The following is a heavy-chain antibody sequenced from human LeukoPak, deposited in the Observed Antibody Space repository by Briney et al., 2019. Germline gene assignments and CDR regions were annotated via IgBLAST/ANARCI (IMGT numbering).Heavy chain of an antibody. J-gene: IGHJ5*02. CDR1: GGSISTSNYY. V-gene: IGHV4-39*07. CDR2: IYYSGST. CDR3: ARDLERLGWFDP. D-gene: IGHD1-1*01. Sequence: SETLSLTCTVSGGSISTSNYYWGWIRQPPGKGLEWIGSIYYSGSTYYNPSLKSRVTISVDTSKNQFSLKLSSVTAADTAVYYCARDLERLGWFDPWGQGTLVTVSS.